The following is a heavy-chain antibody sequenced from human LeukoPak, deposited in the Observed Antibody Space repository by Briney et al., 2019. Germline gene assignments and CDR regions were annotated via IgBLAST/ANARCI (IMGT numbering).Heavy chain of an antibody. D-gene: IGHD3-22*01. Sequence: SDTLSLTCAVSGYSITSGYYWGWVRQSPGRGLEWIGTIFHSGSIYYNPSLKSRLTLSVDTYKNQFSLKLNSLTAADTAVYYCARMGVSYYYDSSTYFPVAFDVWGQGTMVTVSA. CDR3: ARMGVSYYYDSSTYFPVAFDV. CDR1: GYSITSGYY. CDR2: IFHSGSI. V-gene: IGHV4-38-2*01. J-gene: IGHJ3*01.